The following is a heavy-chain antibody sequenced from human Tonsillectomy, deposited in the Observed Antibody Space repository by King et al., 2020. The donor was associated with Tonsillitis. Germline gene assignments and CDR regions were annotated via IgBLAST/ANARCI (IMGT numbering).Heavy chain of an antibody. J-gene: IGHJ1*01. CDR1: GFTFSNFD. V-gene: IGHV3-30*03. D-gene: IGHD4-17*01. CDR3: ARGARIYGDDDFLEYFQQ. CDR2: ISYDGSNK. Sequence: VQLVESGGGVVQPGRSLRLSCAASGFTFSNFDMHWVRQAPGKGLEWVAVISYDGSNKYCADSVKGRFTISRDNSKNTQYMQMNSLTTEDTAVFYCARGARIYGDDDFLEYFQQCGQGTLVTVSS.